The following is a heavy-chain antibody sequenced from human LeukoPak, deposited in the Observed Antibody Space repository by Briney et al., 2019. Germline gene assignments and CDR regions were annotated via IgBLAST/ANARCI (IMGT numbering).Heavy chain of an antibody. CDR2: ISISGSTM. V-gene: IGHV3-48*04. D-gene: IGHD4-17*01. CDR3: VRDRFDYALDY. J-gene: IGHJ4*02. Sequence: GGSLRLSCAASGFTFFTHPMNWVRQAPGKGLEWVSYISISGSTMYYADSVKGRFTISRDNAKDSLYLQMDSLRADDTAVYYCVRDRFDYALDYWGQGALVTVSS. CDR1: GFTFFTHP.